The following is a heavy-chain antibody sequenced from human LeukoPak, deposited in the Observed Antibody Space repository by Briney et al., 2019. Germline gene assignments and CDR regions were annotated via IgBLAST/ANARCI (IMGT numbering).Heavy chain of an antibody. J-gene: IGHJ5*02. CDR1: GGSISSSTYY. Sequence: SETLSLTCTVSGGSISSSTYYWGWIRQPPGKGLEWIGSIYYSGSTYYNPSLKSRVTISVDTSKNQFSLNLTSVTAADTAVYYCARRLRGGDGYLNWFDPWGQGAMVTVSS. V-gene: IGHV4-39*01. CDR2: IYYSGST. D-gene: IGHD5-24*01. CDR3: ARRLRGGDGYLNWFDP.